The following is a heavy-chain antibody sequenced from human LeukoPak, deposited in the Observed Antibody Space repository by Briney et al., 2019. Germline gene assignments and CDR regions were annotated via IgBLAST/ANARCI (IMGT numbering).Heavy chain of an antibody. CDR3: AREPRLQQLVPLWYFDY. CDR2: ISWNSGSM. V-gene: IGHV3-9*01. J-gene: IGHJ4*02. D-gene: IGHD6-13*01. CDR1: GFTFDDYA. Sequence: GGSLRLSCAASGFTFDDYAMHWVRQAPGKGLEWVSGISWNSGSMDYADSVKGRFTISRDNAKNSLYLQMNSLRAEDTAVYYCAREPRLQQLVPLWYFDYWGQGTLVTVSS.